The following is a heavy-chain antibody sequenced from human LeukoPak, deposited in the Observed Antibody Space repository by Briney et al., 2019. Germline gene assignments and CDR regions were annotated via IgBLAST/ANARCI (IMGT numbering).Heavy chain of an antibody. CDR1: GFTFSSYA. J-gene: IGHJ4*02. CDR2: ISYDGSNK. V-gene: IGHV3-30-3*01. CDR3: ARSGEGATTWLYFDY. D-gene: IGHD1-26*01. Sequence: GGSLRLSCAASGFTFSSYAMHWVRQAPGKGLEWVAVISYDGSNKYYADSVKGRFTISRDNSKNTLYLQMSSLRAEDTAVYYCARSGEGATTWLYFDYWGQGTLVTVSS.